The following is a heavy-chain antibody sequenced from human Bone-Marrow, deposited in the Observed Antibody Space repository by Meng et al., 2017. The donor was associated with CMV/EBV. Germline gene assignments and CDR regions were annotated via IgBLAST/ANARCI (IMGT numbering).Heavy chain of an antibody. Sequence: GESLKISCAASGFTFSSYAMNWVRQAPGKGLEWVSYISSSGSTIYYADSVKGRFTISRDNAKNSLYLQMNSLRAEDTAVYYCARSVLRFLEWGLCFDYWGQGTLVTVSS. CDR3: ARSVLRFLEWGLCFDY. V-gene: IGHV3-48*04. CDR2: ISSSGSTI. J-gene: IGHJ4*02. D-gene: IGHD3-3*01. CDR1: GFTFSSYA.